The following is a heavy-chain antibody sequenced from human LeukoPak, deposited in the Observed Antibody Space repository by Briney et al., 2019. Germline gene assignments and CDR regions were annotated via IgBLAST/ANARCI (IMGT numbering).Heavy chain of an antibody. Sequence: GGSLRLSCAASGFTFDDYAMHWVRQAAGKGLEWVSGISWNSGSIGYADSVKGRFTISRDNAKNSLYLQMNSLRAEDTAFYYCAKDTGYYYDSSNYFDPWGQGTLVTVSS. CDR3: AKDTGYYYDSSNYFDP. CDR1: GFTFDDYA. CDR2: ISWNSGSI. V-gene: IGHV3-9*01. J-gene: IGHJ5*02. D-gene: IGHD3-22*01.